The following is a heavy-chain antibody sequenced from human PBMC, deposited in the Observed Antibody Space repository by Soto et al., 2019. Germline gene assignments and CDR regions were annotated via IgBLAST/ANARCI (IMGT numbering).Heavy chain of an antibody. CDR2: INHSGST. CDR1: GGSFSGYY. CDR3: ARGYFGFWSGLFFDY. V-gene: IGHV4-34*01. Sequence: QVQLQQWGAGLLKPSETLSLTCAVYGGSFSGYYWSWIRQPPGKGLEWIGEINHSGSTNYNPALTSRVTISVDPSKHQFSLKLSSVTAADTAVYYCARGYFGFWSGLFFDYWGQGTLVTVSS. D-gene: IGHD3-3*01. J-gene: IGHJ4*02.